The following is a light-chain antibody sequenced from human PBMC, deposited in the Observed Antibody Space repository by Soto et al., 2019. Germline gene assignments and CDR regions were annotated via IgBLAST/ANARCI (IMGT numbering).Light chain of an antibody. Sequence: EIVMTQSPATLSVSPGERATLSCRASQSVSSNLAWYQQKPGQAPRLLSYGASTRATGIPARFSGSGSGTDFTLTISSLQSEDFAVYYCQQYNYWPRTFGQGTKVEIK. CDR1: QSVSSN. CDR3: QQYNYWPRT. J-gene: IGKJ1*01. CDR2: GAS. V-gene: IGKV3-15*01.